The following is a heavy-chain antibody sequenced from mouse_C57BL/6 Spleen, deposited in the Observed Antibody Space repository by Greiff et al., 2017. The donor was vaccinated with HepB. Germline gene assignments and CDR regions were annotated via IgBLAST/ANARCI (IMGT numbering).Heavy chain of an antibody. J-gene: IGHJ1*03. CDR1: GYTFTSYW. Sequence: VQLQQPGAELVRPGTSVKLSCKASGYTFTSYWMHWVKQRPGQGLEWIGVIDPSDSYTNYNQKFKGKATLPVDTSSSTAYMQLSSLTSEDSAVYYCARGRRHFDVWGTGTTVTVSS. CDR2: IDPSDSYT. V-gene: IGHV1-59*01. CDR3: ARGRRHFDV.